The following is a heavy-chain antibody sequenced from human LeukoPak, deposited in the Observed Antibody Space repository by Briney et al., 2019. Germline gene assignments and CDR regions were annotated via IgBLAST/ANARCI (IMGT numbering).Heavy chain of an antibody. CDR2: ISSSSSYI. J-gene: IGHJ4*02. D-gene: IGHD5-18*01. V-gene: IGHV3-21*01. CDR1: GFTFSSYS. CDR3: ARLGGYSYVFDY. Sequence: PGGSLRLSCAASGFTFSSYSMNWVRQAPGKGLEWVSSISSSSSYIYYADSVKGRFTISRDNAKNSLYLQMNSLRAEDTAVYYCARLGGYSYVFDYWGQGTPVTVSS.